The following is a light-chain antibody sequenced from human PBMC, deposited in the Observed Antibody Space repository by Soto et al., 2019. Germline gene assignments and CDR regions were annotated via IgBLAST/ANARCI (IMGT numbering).Light chain of an antibody. CDR3: QQCNNWPLT. CDR2: GAS. V-gene: IGKV3-15*01. CDR1: QSVSSN. Sequence: EIVMTQSPATLSVSPGERVTLYCRASQSVSSNLGWYQQKPGQAPRLLIYGASTRATGIPARFSGSGSGTEFTLTISSLQSEDFAVYYCQQCNNWPLTFGQGTKVEIK. J-gene: IGKJ1*01.